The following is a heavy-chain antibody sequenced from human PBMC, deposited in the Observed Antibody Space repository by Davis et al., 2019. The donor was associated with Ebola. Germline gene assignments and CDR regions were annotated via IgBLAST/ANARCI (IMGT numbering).Heavy chain of an antibody. V-gene: IGHV3-23*01. CDR2: ISASGHGP. CDR3: VSDPSNSGFNFRD. J-gene: IGHJ1*01. Sequence: PGGSLRLSCVGSGFNFNNHAVSWVRQAPGKGLEWVSVISASGHGPYYADSVKGRFTISRDNSKNTLDLQMDSLRAEDTAVYYCVSDPSNSGFNFRDWGQGAQVAVSS. CDR1: GFNFNNHA. D-gene: IGHD3-22*01.